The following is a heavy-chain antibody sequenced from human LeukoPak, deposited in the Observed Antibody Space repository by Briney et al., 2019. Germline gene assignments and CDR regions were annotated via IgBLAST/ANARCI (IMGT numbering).Heavy chain of an antibody. CDR1: GFPFSTYA. CDR2: ISSNGDNT. J-gene: IGHJ3*01. D-gene: IGHD2-15*01. V-gene: IGHV3-64D*06. CDR3: TRDSALLGVAFDL. Sequence: GGSLRLSCSASGFPFSTYAIHWVRQAPGKGLEYVAGISSNGDNTDFADSTKGRFTISRDNSKSTLFLQMNSLRAEDTAVYFCTRDSALLGVAFDLWGQGTVVTVSS.